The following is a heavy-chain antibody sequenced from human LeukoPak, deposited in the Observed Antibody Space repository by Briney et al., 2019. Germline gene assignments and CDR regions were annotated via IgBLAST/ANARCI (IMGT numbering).Heavy chain of an antibody. CDR2: ISSSSSYM. V-gene: IGHV3-21*01. D-gene: IGHD6-19*01. J-gene: IGHJ4*02. Sequence: GGSLRLFCASSGFIFRIYSMNGVRQDRGKGREWGSYISSSSSYMFYADAVRGRFTISGDNAKNSLYRQMKSLRAEDPAVYYCARDQYSSGWFDPVDYCGEGTLVTVSS. CDR3: ARDQYSSGWFDPVDY. CDR1: GFIFRIYS.